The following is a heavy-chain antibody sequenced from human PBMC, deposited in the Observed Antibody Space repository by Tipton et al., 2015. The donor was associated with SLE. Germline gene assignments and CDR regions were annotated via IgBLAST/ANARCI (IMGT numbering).Heavy chain of an antibody. CDR2: IYYNGST. CDR3: ARGHERHYDSPNFDI. D-gene: IGHD5-12*01. CDR1: GGSISSYY. J-gene: IGHJ3*02. V-gene: IGHV4-59*12. Sequence: TLSLTCTVSGGSISSYYWSWIRQPPGKGLEWIGYIYYNGSTNYNPSLKSRVTISVDTSKNQFSLKLSSVTAADTAVYYCARGHERHYDSPNFDIWGQGTMVTVPS.